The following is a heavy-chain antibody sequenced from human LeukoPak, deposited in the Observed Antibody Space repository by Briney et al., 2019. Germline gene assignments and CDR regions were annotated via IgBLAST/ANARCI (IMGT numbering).Heavy chain of an antibody. CDR2: ISYDGSNK. V-gene: IGHV3-30-3*01. D-gene: IGHD3-10*01. CDR1: GFTFSNYA. Sequence: GGSLRLSCAASGFTFSNYALHWVRQAPGKGLEWVAGISYDGSNKYYADSVKGRFTISRDNSKNTLYLQMNSLRAEDTAVYYCARERGWYRPFDYWGQGTQVTVSS. J-gene: IGHJ4*02. CDR3: ARERGWYRPFDY.